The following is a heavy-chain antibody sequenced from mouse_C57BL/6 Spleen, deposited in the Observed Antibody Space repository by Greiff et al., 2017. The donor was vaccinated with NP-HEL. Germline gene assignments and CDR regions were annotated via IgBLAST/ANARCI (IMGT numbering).Heavy chain of an antibody. V-gene: IGHV1-81*01. CDR2: ISPRSGNT. Sequence: QVQLQQSVSALARPGASVKLSCKASGYTFTSYGISWVKQRPGQGLAWIGEISPRSGNTYYNEKFKGKATLTADKSSSTAYMELRSLTSEDSAVYFCAREVYYDYDDYYAMDYWGQGTSVTVSS. CDR1: GYTFTSYG. J-gene: IGHJ4*01. CDR3: AREVYYDYDDYYAMDY. D-gene: IGHD2-4*01.